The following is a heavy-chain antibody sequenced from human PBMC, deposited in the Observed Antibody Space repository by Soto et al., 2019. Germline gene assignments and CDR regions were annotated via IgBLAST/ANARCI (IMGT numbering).Heavy chain of an antibody. J-gene: IGHJ4*02. D-gene: IGHD6-13*01. CDR1: GITFSNSW. CDR3: ARYLNSGPAGY. Sequence: GGSLRLSCSASGITFSNSWMSWFRQAPGKGLEWVANINRDETEKHYVDAVKGRFTISRDNAKDSLFLQMNSLRAEDTAMYFCARYLNSGPAGYWGQGTLVTVSS. CDR2: INRDETEK. V-gene: IGHV3-7*01.